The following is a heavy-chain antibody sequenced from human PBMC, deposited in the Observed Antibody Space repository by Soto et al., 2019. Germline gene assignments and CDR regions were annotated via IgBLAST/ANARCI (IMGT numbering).Heavy chain of an antibody. CDR1: GFTFSNFW. Sequence: EVQLVESGGGLIQPGTSLRLSCAASGFTFSNFWMHWVRQAPGKGLVWVARINSDGSSTSYADSVKGRFTISRDNAKNTLYVQMNSLRAEDTAVYYCARDLRYCSGGTCYLYYYGMDVRGPGTTVTVSS. CDR3: ARDLRYCSGGTCYLYYYGMDV. J-gene: IGHJ6*02. CDR2: INSDGSST. V-gene: IGHV3-74*01. D-gene: IGHD2-15*01.